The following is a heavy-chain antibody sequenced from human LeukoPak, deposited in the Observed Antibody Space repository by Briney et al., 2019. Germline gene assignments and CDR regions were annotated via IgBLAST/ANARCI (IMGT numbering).Heavy chain of an antibody. CDR1: GYNFTSYD. D-gene: IGHD3-9*01. CDR3: VRAAQEGRDSLTGVQTGNWFDP. J-gene: IGHJ5*02. CDR2: MNPSSGNT. V-gene: IGHV1-8*01. Sequence: ASVKVSCKTSGYNFTSYDINWVRQATGQGPEWMEWMNPSSGNTGYAQNFQGRLDLTRNIALTTAYMELSSLTSEDTATYYCVRAAQEGRDSLTGVQTGNWFDPWGQGTLVTVSS.